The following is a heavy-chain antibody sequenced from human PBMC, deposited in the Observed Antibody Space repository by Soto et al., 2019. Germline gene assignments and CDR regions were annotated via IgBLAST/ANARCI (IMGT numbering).Heavy chain of an antibody. CDR2: IYYSGST. J-gene: IGHJ6*04. D-gene: IGHD4-4*01. CDR3: ARLDQTVTTNYYSYGMEV. Sequence: PSETLSLTCTVSGGSISSSSYCLGWIRQPPGKGLEWIGSIYYSGSTYYNPSLKSRVTISVDTSKNQFSLKLSSVTAADTAVYYCARLDQTVTTNYYSYGMEVWGEGTTVTVSP. CDR1: GGSISSSSYC. V-gene: IGHV4-39*01.